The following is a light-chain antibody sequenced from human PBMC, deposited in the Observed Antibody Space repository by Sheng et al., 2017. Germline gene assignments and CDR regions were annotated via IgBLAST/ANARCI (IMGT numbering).Light chain of an antibody. Sequence: DIVMTQSPELLAVSLGERATITCKSSQTIKNSLSWYQQKPGLPPTLLIYWASSRESGIPGRFSGSGSGTEFTLTIHSLQAEDVAVYYCQQYYTSPWTFGQGTKVEV. CDR1: QTIKNS. J-gene: IGKJ1*01. V-gene: IGKV4-1*01. CDR2: WAS. CDR3: QQYYTSPWT.